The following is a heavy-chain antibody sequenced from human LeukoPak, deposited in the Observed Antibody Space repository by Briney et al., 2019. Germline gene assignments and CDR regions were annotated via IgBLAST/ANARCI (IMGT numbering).Heavy chain of an antibody. V-gene: IGHV4-34*01. D-gene: IGHD5-24*01. CDR2: INHSGRA. CDR1: GGSFRVYS. CDR3: ARRYVGMATIDC. Sequence: SETLSLTCDVHGGSFRVYSWNWTRQPPGKGLEWIGEINHSGRAKYNPSLKSRVTISVETSNNAFSLKVTSVTAADTALYSCARRYVGMATIDCWGQGTLVTVSS. J-gene: IGHJ4*02.